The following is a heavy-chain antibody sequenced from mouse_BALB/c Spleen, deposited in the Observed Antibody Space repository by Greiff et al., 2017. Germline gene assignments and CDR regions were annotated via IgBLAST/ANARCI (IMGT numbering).Heavy chain of an antibody. CDR1: GYSITSGYY. Sequence: EVQVVESGPGLVKPSQSLSLTCSVTGYSITSGYYWNWIRQFPGNKLEWMGYISYDGSNNYNPSLKNRISITRDTSKNQFFLKLNSVTTEDTATYYCARRLLRYFDYWGQGTTLTVSS. CDR2: ISYDGSN. J-gene: IGHJ2*01. D-gene: IGHD2-3*01. CDR3: ARRLLRYFDY. V-gene: IGHV3-6*02.